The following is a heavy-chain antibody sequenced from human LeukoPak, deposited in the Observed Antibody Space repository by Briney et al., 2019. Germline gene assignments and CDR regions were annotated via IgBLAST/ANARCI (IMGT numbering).Heavy chain of an antibody. Sequence: SETLSLTCTVSGGSIRSYYWSWIRQSPGKGLEWIGYIYHSGSTNYNPSLKSRVTISVDTSKNQFSLKLSSVTAADTAVYYCARVLRGGGPFDYWGQGTLVTVSS. CDR1: GGSIRSYY. J-gene: IGHJ4*02. CDR3: ARVLRGGGPFDY. D-gene: IGHD3-3*01. V-gene: IGHV4-59*12. CDR2: IYHSGST.